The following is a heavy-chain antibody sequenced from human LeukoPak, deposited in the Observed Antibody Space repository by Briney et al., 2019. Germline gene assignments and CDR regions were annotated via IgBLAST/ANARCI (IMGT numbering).Heavy chain of an antibody. J-gene: IGHJ4*02. D-gene: IGHD6-13*01. CDR1: GYSISSGYY. Sequence: PSETLSLTCTVSGYSISSGYYWGWIRQPPGKGLEWIGYIYYSGSTNYNPSLKSRVTISVDTSKNQFSLKLSSVTAADTAVYYCAREAEGLAAAAFDYWGQGTLVTVSS. CDR3: AREAEGLAAAAFDY. CDR2: IYYSGST. V-gene: IGHV4-61*01.